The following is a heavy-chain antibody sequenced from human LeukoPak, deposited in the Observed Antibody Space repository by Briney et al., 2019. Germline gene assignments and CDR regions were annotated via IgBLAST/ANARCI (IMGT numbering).Heavy chain of an antibody. D-gene: IGHD6-19*01. CDR2: ISVDGETA. J-gene: IGHJ4*02. Sequence: EGSLRLSCTVSGFSVSSSGMSWVRQAPGKGLELISAISVDGETALYADSVKGRFIISRDNSKNTLYLQMNSLRAEDTAVYYCAQGYLSGWYPHWGQGSLVSVSS. V-gene: IGHV3-23*01. CDR3: AQGYLSGWYPH. CDR1: GFSVSSSG.